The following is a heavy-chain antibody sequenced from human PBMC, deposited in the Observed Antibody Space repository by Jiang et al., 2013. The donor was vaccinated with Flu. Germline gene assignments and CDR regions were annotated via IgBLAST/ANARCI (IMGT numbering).Heavy chain of an antibody. D-gene: IGHD1-26*01. CDR3: ARDRIVGAMKYYFDY. CDR1: GFTFSSYA. Sequence: QLVESGGGVVQPGRSLRLSCAASGFTFSSYAMHWVRQAPGKGLEWVAVISYDGSNKYYADSVKGRFTISRDNSKNTLYLQMNSLRAEDTAVYYCARDRIVGAMKYYFDYWGQGTLVTVSS. V-gene: IGHV3-30*04. CDR2: ISYDGSNK. J-gene: IGHJ4*02.